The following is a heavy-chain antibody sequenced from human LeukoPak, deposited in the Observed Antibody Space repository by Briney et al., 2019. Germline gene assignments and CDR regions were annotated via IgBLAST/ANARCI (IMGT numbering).Heavy chain of an antibody. J-gene: IGHJ5*01. Sequence: GGSLTLSCAVSGITLSNYGMSWVRQAPGKGLEWVAGISGSGGSTNYADSVKGRFTISRDNSKNTLYLHMNSLRVEDTAVYYCATDPETYSSRWFDSWGQGTLVTVSS. D-gene: IGHD2-21*01. CDR2: ISGSGGST. CDR1: GITLSNYG. CDR3: ATDPETYSSRWFDS. V-gene: IGHV3-23*01.